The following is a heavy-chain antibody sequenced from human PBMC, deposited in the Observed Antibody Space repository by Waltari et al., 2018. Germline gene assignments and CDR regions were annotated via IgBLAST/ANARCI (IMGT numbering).Heavy chain of an antibody. CDR3: ARDRGRGLYLDT. J-gene: IGHJ5*02. D-gene: IGHD2-15*01. CDR2: VHGTGKS. CDR1: GDSVSSTYW. Sequence: QLQLQESGPGLVTPPGTLSLPCAVSGDSVSSTYWWSWVRQSPQKGLEWIGQVHGTGKSNYNPSFASRVIISLDTSNNQFSLKVTSATAADTAVYFCARDRGRGLYLDTWGPGTMVTVSP. V-gene: IGHV4-4*01.